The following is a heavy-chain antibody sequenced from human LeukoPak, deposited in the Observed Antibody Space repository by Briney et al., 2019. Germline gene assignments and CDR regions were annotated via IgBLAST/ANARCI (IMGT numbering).Heavy chain of an antibody. Sequence: PSETLSLTCTVSGGSISSGDYYWSWIRQPPGKGLEWIGEINHSGSTNYNPSLKSRVTISVDTSKNQFSLKLSSVTAADTAVYYCAGSPYSSSWYAVNWFDPWGQGTLVTVSS. J-gene: IGHJ5*02. CDR1: GGSISSGDYY. D-gene: IGHD6-13*01. CDR2: INHSGST. V-gene: IGHV4-61*08. CDR3: AGSPYSSSWYAVNWFDP.